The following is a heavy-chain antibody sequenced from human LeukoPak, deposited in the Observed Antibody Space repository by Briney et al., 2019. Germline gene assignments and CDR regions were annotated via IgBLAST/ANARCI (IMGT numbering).Heavy chain of an antibody. CDR3: AKSVTFRGVIATDY. V-gene: IGHV3-30*18. J-gene: IGHJ4*02. Sequence: GGPLRLSCAASGFTFSNYGIHWVRQAPGKGLEWVAVISYDRSNTYYADSVKGRFTISRDNAKNTLYLQMNSLRAEDTAVYYCAKSVTFRGVIATDYWGQGTLVTVSS. CDR1: GFTFSNYG. D-gene: IGHD3-16*02. CDR2: ISYDRSNT.